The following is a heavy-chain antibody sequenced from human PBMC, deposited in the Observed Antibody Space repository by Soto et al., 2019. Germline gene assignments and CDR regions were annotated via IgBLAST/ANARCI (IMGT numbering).Heavy chain of an antibody. Sequence: ASVKVSCKASGYTFTSDDINWLRQATGQGLEWMGWMNPNSGNTGYAQKFQGRVTMTRNTSISTAYMELSSLRSEDTAVYYCARGLDELVPGDVWGKGTTVTVSS. CDR1: GYTFTSDD. V-gene: IGHV1-8*01. J-gene: IGHJ6*04. CDR2: MNPNSGNT. CDR3: ARGLDELVPGDV. D-gene: IGHD2-2*01.